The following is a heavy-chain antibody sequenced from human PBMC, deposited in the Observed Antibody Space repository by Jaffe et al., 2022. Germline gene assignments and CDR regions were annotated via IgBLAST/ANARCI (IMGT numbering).Heavy chain of an antibody. CDR3: ARDDGDTMITFGGVIDQVYYFDY. J-gene: IGHJ4*02. CDR2: ISSSSSYI. Sequence: EVQLVESGGGLVKPGGSLRLSCAASGFTFSSYSMNWVRQAPGKGLEWVSSISSSSSYIYYADSVKGRFTISRDNAKNSLYLQMNSLRAEDTAVYYCARDDGDTMITFGGVIDQVYYFDYWGQGTLVTVSS. CDR1: GFTFSSYS. D-gene: IGHD3-16*02. V-gene: IGHV3-21*01.